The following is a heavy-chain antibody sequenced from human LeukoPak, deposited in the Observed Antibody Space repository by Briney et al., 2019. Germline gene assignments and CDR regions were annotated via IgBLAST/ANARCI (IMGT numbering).Heavy chain of an antibody. CDR3: ARRTPARIDY. D-gene: IGHD2-2*01. J-gene: IGHJ4*02. Sequence: GGSLRLSCAASGFTFSSYAMSWVRQAPGKGLEWVSVIYSGGSTYYADSVKGRFTISRDNSKNTLYLQMNSLRAEDTAVYYCARRTPARIDYWGQGTLVTVSS. CDR2: IYSGGST. V-gene: IGHV3-53*01. CDR1: GFTFSSYA.